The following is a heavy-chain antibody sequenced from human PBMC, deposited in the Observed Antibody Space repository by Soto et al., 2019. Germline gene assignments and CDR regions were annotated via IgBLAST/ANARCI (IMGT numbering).Heavy chain of an antibody. V-gene: IGHV3-53*01. CDR2: LYDVDGS. Sequence: DVQLVESGGGLIQPGESLRLSCAASGLTISGKKYVAWLRQAPGKGLEWVSALYDVDGSFYVDSVTGRFTTSSDSSKTTVYLQMNDLRPDDTAVYYCATWHEREHAFDVWGQGTTVTISS. CDR1: GLTISGKKY. D-gene: IGHD1-1*01. J-gene: IGHJ3*01. CDR3: ATWHEREHAFDV.